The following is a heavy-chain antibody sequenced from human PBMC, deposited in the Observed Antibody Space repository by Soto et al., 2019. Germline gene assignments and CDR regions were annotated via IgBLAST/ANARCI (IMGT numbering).Heavy chain of an antibody. V-gene: IGHV4-30-4*01. D-gene: IGHD7-27*01. CDR1: GDSISNLDYF. Sequence: SETLSLTCSVSGDSISNLDYFWAWIRQPPGQALEYIGYIYKSATTYYNPSFGSRVAISVDTSKSQFSLNVTSVTAADTAVYFCARGRYCLTGRCFPNWFDSWGQGALVTV. CDR3: ARGRYCLTGRCFPNWFDS. J-gene: IGHJ5*01. CDR2: IYKSATT.